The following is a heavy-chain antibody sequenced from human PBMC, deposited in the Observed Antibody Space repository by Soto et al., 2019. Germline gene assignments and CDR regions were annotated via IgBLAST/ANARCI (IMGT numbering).Heavy chain of an antibody. D-gene: IGHD4-17*01. V-gene: IGHV1-69*06. CDR3: ARYWNAGTLYGAFDI. CDR2: IIPNYEAA. CDR1: GGSFNNFV. Sequence: QVQLVQSGAEVRKPGSSVKVSCEASGGSFNNFVISWLRQAPGQGLVWMGGIIPNYEAANYAQKFRGRLTITADKATKTAYMELNSLRPEDTATYFCARYWNAGTLYGAFDIWGQGTTVIVS. J-gene: IGHJ3*02.